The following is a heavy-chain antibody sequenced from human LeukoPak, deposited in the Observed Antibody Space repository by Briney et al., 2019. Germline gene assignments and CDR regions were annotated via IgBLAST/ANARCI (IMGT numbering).Heavy chain of an antibody. J-gene: IGHJ4*02. V-gene: IGHV4-59*08. D-gene: IGHD2-8*02. CDR3: AGHHPRNTVDF. Sequence: PSETLSLTCTVSGGSISSYYWSWIRQPPGKGLEWIAYISDIGSINYNPSLKSRVTISLDTSKNQFSLKLSSVTAADTAVYYCAGHHPRNTVDFWGQGTLVTISS. CDR2: ISDIGSI. CDR1: GGSISSYY.